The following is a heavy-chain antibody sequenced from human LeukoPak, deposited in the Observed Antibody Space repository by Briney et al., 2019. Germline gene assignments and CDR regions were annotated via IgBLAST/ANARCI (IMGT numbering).Heavy chain of an antibody. J-gene: IGHJ4*02. D-gene: IGHD3-3*01. CDR2: ISGSGGDT. CDR3: VGTFTVFGVVSTIE. Sequence: PGGSLRLSCAASGFTFSSYAMTWVRQAPGKGLEWVSAISGSGGDTYYADSVRGRFSISRDNSQNTVFLQMSSLRVDDTAAYYCVGTFTVFGVVSTIEWGQGTLVTVSS. V-gene: IGHV3-23*01. CDR1: GFTFSSYA.